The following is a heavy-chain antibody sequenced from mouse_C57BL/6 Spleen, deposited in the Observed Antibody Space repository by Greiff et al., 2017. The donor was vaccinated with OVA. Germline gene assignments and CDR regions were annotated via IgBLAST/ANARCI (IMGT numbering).Heavy chain of an antibody. V-gene: IGHV1-18*01. CDR3: ARNGYYGSLYAMDY. CDR2: INPNNGGT. CDR1: GYTFTDYN. J-gene: IGHJ4*01. Sequence: EVQLVESGPELVKPGASVKIPCKASGYTFTDYNMDWVKQSHGKSLEWIGDINPNNGGTIYNQKFKGKATLTVDKSSSTAYMELRSLTAEDTAVYYCARNGYYGSLYAMDYWGQGTSVTVSS. D-gene: IGHD1-1*01.